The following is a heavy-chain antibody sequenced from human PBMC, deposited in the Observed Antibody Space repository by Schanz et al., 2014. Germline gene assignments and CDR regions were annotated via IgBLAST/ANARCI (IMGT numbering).Heavy chain of an antibody. Sequence: EVQLVESGGGLVKPGGSLRLSCAASGFTFSKAWMSWVRQAPGKGLEWVANIKQDGSEKYYVDSVQGRFTISRDNAKNSLYLQMNSLRAEDTAVYYCARGASRDYFAMDVWGQGTTVTVSS. CDR3: ARGASRDYFAMDV. V-gene: IGHV3-7*01. J-gene: IGHJ6*02. CDR1: GFTFSKAW. CDR2: IKQDGSEK.